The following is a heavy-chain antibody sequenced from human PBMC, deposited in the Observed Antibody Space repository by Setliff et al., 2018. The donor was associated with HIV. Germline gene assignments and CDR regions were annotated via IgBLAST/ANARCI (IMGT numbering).Heavy chain of an antibody. CDR2: ISGSGGST. J-gene: IGHJ4*02. V-gene: IGHV3-23*01. D-gene: IGHD3-22*01. CDR1: RFTFSSYA. CDR3: ARDTTDDNSIFPY. Sequence: GGSLRLSCAASRFTFSSYAMSWVRQAPGKGLEWVSAISGSGGSTYYADSVKGRFTISRDNSKNSLYLQMNSLRAEDTAVYYCARDTTDDNSIFPYWGQGTLVTVSS.